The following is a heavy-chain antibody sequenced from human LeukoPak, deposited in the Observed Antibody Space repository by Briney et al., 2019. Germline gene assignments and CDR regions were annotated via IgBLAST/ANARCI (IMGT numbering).Heavy chain of an antibody. V-gene: IGHV4-39*01. CDR2: IYYSGST. CDR3: ALVDYYDSSGSPEDAFDT. J-gene: IGHJ3*02. D-gene: IGHD3-22*01. CDR1: GGSISSSSYY. Sequence: PSETLSLICNVSGGSISSSSYYWGRIRQPPGKGLEWIGSIYYSGSTYYNPSLKSRVTISVDTSKNQFSLKLSSVTAADTAVYYCALVDYYDSSGSPEDAFDTWGQGTMVTVSS.